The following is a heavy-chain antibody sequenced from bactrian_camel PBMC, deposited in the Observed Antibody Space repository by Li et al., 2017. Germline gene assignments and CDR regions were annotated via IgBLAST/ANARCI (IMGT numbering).Heavy chain of an antibody. Sequence: HVQLVESGGGSVQAGGSLRLSCAASDHMAGTLCMGWFRQAPGKEREGVAAICTGGGSTYYADSVKGRFTISQDNAKNTVYLQMNNLKSEDTALYYCAKALGGGNYYTGEYGYWGQGTQVTVS. J-gene: IGHJ4*01. CDR3: AKALGGGNYYTGEYGY. D-gene: IGHD2*01. CDR1: DHMAGTLC. V-gene: IGHV3S54*01. CDR2: ICTGGGST.